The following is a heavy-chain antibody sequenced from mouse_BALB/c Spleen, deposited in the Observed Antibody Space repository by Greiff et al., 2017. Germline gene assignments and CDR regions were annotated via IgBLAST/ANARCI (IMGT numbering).Heavy chain of an antibody. V-gene: IGHV1S81*02. CDR3: ARGDYYGSSPYAMDY. CDR1: SYTFTSYW. J-gene: IGHJ4*01. CDR2: INPSNGRT. D-gene: IGHD1-1*01. Sequence: VQLQQPGAELVKPGASVKLSCKASSYTFTSYWMHWVKQRPGQGLEWIGEINPSNGRTNYNEKFKSKATLTVDKSSSTAYMQLSSLTSEDSAVYYCARGDYYGSSPYAMDYWGQGTSVTVSS.